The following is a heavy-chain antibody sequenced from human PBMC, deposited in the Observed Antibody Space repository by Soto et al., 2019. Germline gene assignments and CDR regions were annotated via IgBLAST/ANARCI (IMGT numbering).Heavy chain of an antibody. CDR2: INPSGGST. J-gene: IGHJ5*02. D-gene: IGHD6-13*01. V-gene: IGHV1-46*01. Sequence: ASVKVSCKASGYTFTSYYMHWVRQAPGQGLEWMGIINPSGGSTSYAQKFQGRVTITRDTSTSTVYMELSSLRSEDTAVYYCARALTYSSTTNSNWFDPWGQGTLVTVSS. CDR1: GYTFTSYY. CDR3: ARALTYSSTTNSNWFDP.